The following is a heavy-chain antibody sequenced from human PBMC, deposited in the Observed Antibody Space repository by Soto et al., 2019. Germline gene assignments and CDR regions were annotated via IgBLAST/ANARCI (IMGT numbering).Heavy chain of an antibody. Sequence: EVQLVVSGGLVVRPGGSLRLSCAGSGFTFDDHTMHWVRQAPGKGLEWVSLITWDAGSAFYADSVRGRFTXSRDNSKNSLYLQMNSLRTEDSALYYCAKEKDRIFDYWGRGTPVTVSS. CDR3: AKEKDRIFDY. CDR1: GFTFDDHT. J-gene: IGHJ4*02. V-gene: IGHV3-43*01. CDR2: ITWDAGSA.